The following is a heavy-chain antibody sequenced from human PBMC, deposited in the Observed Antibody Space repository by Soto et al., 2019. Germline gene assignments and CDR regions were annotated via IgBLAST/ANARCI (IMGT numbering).Heavy chain of an antibody. D-gene: IGHD6-13*01. V-gene: IGHV3-30*18. CDR2: ISFDGGNQ. CDR3: AKDSSVTAAGSGGWFDP. Sequence: QVQLVQSGGGVVQPGRSLRLSCAASGFDFNTYGLHWVRQAPGKGLEWVAGISFDGGNQYYADSVKGRFTISRDKSNNTLYLQMNGLGAEDTATYYCAKDSSVTAAGSGGWFDPRGQGTLVILSS. CDR1: GFDFNTYG. J-gene: IGHJ5*02.